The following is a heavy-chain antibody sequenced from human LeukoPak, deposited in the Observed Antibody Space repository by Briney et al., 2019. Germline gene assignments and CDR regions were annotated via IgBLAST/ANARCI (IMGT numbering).Heavy chain of an antibody. V-gene: IGHV4-39*01. CDR2: IYYSGST. D-gene: IGHD2-21*01. CDR1: GGSISSSSYY. J-gene: IGHJ6*02. Sequence: SETLSLTCTVSGGSISSSSYYWGWIRQPPGKGLEWIGSIYYSGSTYYNPSLKSRVTISVGTSKNQFSLKLSSVTAADTAVYYCARLKVVNDNYDYYGMDVWGQGTKVTVSS. CDR3: ARLKVVNDNYDYYGMDV.